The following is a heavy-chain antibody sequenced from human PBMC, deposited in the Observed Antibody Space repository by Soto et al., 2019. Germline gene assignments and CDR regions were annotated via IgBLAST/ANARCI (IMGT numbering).Heavy chain of an antibody. CDR2: IIPIPGTA. CDR1: GGTFSSYA. CDR3: ARSQGSSTSLDIYYYYYYGMDV. Sequence: QVQLVQSGAEVTKPGSSVKVSCKASGGTFSSYAISWVRQAPGQGLEWMGGIIPIPGTANYAQKFQGRVTITADESTSTAYMELSSLRSEDTAVYYCARSQGSSTSLDIYYYYYYGMDVWGQGTTVTVSS. D-gene: IGHD2-2*01. V-gene: IGHV1-69*01. J-gene: IGHJ6*02.